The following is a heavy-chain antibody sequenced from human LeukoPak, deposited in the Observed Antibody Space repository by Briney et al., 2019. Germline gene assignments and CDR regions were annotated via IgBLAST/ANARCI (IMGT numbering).Heavy chain of an antibody. CDR3: ARDQGGKYSTRPGAFDI. J-gene: IGHJ3*02. Sequence: SVKVSCKASGGTFSSYAISWVRQAPGQGLEWMGGIIPIFGTANYAQKFQGRVTITADESTSTAYMELSSLRSEDTAVYYCARDQGGKYSTRPGAFDIWGQGTMVTVSS. D-gene: IGHD6-13*01. CDR1: GGTFSSYA. V-gene: IGHV1-69*01. CDR2: IIPIFGTA.